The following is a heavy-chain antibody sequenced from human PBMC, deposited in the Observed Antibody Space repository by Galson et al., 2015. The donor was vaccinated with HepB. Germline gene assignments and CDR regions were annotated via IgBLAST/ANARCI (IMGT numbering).Heavy chain of an antibody. Sequence: SLRLSCAVYGFTFTSCALHWVRQAPGKGLEWLAIISYDGDHKYYADSVKGRFTISRDNSRNTLYPQMNSLRPEDTAVYYCARNPQGEYPFDYWGQGTLVTVSS. J-gene: IGHJ4*02. CDR1: GFTFTSCA. V-gene: IGHV3-30-3*01. CDR2: ISYDGDHK. CDR3: ARNPQGEYPFDY. D-gene: IGHD2/OR15-2a*01.